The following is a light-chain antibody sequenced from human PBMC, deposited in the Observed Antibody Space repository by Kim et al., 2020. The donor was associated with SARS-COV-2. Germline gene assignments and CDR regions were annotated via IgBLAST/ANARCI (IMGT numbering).Light chain of an antibody. CDR1: NIGSKD. V-gene: IGLV3-21*04. CDR2: YVS. CDR3: QVWDSSSDHPV. Sequence: PGKTARFTCGGNNIGSKDVHWYRLQPGQAPVLVIYYVSDRPSGIPERFSGSNSGNTATLTIRRVEAGDEADYYCQVWDSSSDHPVFGGGTQLTVL. J-gene: IGLJ3*02.